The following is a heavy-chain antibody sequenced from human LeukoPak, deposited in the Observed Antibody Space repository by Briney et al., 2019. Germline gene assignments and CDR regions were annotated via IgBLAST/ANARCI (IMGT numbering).Heavy chain of an antibody. V-gene: IGHV3-23*01. CDR2: ISGSGGAT. J-gene: IGHJ4*02. D-gene: IGHD3-10*01. CDR1: GFTFSSYS. CDR3: ARAAMARGVDYFDY. Sequence: GGSLRLSCAASGFTFSSYSMTGVRQAPGKGLEWVSVISGSGGATYYADSAKGRFTISRDNSKNTLYLQMNSLRAEDTALYYCARAAMARGVDYFDYWGQGTLVTVSS.